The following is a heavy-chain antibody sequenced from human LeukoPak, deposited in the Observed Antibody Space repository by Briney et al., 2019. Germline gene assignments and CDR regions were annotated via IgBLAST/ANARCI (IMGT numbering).Heavy chain of an antibody. CDR2: IYPGDSDT. CDR1: GYSFTSYW. J-gene: IGHJ4*02. D-gene: IGHD6-13*01. CDR3: ARGGKTAIAAAAYYFDY. Sequence: GESLKISCKGSGYSFTSYWIGWVRQMPGKGLEWMGIIYPGDSDTRYSPSFQGQVIISADKSISTAYLQWSSLKASDTAMYYCARGGKTAIAAAAYYFDYWGQGTLVTVSS. V-gene: IGHV5-51*01.